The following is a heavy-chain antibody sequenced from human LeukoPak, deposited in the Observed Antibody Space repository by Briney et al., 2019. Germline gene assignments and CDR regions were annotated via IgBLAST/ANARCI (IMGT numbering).Heavy chain of an antibody. CDR2: ISSSSSYI. Sequence: GGSLRLSCAASGFTFSSYSMNWVRQAPGKGLEWVSSISSSSSYIYYADSVKGRFTISRDNAKNSLYLQMNSLRAEDTAVYYCARQGDYYDSGGYYGMDVWGQGTTVIVSS. J-gene: IGHJ6*02. D-gene: IGHD3-22*01. CDR1: GFTFSSYS. V-gene: IGHV3-21*01. CDR3: ARQGDYYDSGGYYGMDV.